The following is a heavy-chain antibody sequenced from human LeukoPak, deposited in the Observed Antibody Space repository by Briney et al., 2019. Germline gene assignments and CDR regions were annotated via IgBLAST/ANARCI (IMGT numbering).Heavy chain of an antibody. J-gene: IGHJ3*02. CDR1: GYTFTGYY. CDR3: ARDLKPIPELRTTVTTSGGAFDI. D-gene: IGHD4-17*01. V-gene: IGHV1-2*02. CDR2: INPNSGGT. Sequence: ASVKVSCRASGYTFTGYYMHWVRQAPGQGLECMGWINPNSGGTNYAQKFQGRVTMTRDTSISTAYMELSRLRSDDTAVYYCARDLKPIPELRTTVTTSGGAFDIWGQGTMVTVSS.